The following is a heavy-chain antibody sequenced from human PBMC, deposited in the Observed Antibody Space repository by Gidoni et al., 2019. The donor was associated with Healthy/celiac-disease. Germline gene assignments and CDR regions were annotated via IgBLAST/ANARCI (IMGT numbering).Heavy chain of an antibody. Sequence: EVQLVASGGGLVQPGGSLRLSCAASGFTVSSNYMSWVRQAPGKGLEWVSVIYSGGSTYYADSVKGRFTISRDNSKNTLYLQMNSLRAEDTAVYYCARLASGYYYMDVWGKGTTVTVSS. D-gene: IGHD3-3*01. CDR1: GFTVSSNY. V-gene: IGHV3-66*01. CDR2: IYSGGST. CDR3: ARLASGYYYMDV. J-gene: IGHJ6*03.